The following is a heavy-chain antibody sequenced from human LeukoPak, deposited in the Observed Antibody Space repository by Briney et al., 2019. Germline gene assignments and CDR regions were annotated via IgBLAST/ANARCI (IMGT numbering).Heavy chain of an antibody. D-gene: IGHD5-12*01. J-gene: IGHJ4*02. CDR2: MNPNSGNT. CDR3: AKKNGGPIVATTIDY. V-gene: IGHV1-8*01. CDR1: GYTFTSYD. Sequence: GASVKVSCKASGYTFTSYDINWVRQATGQGLEWMGWMNPNSGNTGYAQKFQGRVTMTRNTSISTAYMELSSLRSEDTAVYYCAKKNGGPIVATTIDYWGQGTLVTVSS.